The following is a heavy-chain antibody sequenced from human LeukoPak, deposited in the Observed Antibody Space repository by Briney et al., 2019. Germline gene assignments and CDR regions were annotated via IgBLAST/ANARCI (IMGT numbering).Heavy chain of an antibody. J-gene: IGHJ3*02. CDR2: INPNSGGT. V-gene: IGHV1-2*02. D-gene: IGHD2-8*01. CDR1: GYTFTGYY. Sequence: ASVKVSCKASGYTFTGYYMHWVRQAPGQGLEWMGWINPNSGGTNYAQKVQGRVTMTRDTSISTAYMELSRLRSDDTAVYYCARLMVYAYDAFDIWGQGTMVTVSS. CDR3: ARLMVYAYDAFDI.